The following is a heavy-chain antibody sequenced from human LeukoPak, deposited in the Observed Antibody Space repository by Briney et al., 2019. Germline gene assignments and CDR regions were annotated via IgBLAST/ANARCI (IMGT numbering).Heavy chain of an antibody. CDR2: IKQNGTEK. CDR1: GFPFSNYW. CDR3: ARDAVTSWFYFDH. Sequence: GALRLSCAAPGFPFSNYWMSWVRQAPGKGLEGVANIKQNGTEKNYVDSVKGRFTISRDDAKNSVYLQMNSLRAEDTAVYYCARDAVTSWFYFDHWGQGTLVTVSS. J-gene: IGHJ4*02. V-gene: IGHV3-7*01. D-gene: IGHD4-11*01.